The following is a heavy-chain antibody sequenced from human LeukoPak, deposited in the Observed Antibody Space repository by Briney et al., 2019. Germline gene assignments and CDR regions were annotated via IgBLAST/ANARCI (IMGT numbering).Heavy chain of an antibody. J-gene: IGHJ4*02. Sequence: GGSLRLSCSASGFTFSSYSMNWVRQDPGKGLEWVSSISSSSSYIYYADSVKGRFTISRDNAKNSLYLQMNSLRAEDTAVYYCARLADIVATIRGVVDYWGQGTLVTVSS. D-gene: IGHD5-12*01. V-gene: IGHV3-21*01. CDR3: ARLADIVATIRGVVDY. CDR1: GFTFSSYS. CDR2: ISSSSSYI.